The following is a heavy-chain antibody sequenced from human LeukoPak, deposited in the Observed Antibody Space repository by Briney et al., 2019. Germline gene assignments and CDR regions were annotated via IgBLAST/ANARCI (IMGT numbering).Heavy chain of an antibody. CDR3: ASHSQHSSGYYYWFDP. Sequence: ASVKVSCTASGYTFTSYGISWVRQAPGQGLEWMGWISAYNGNTNYAQKLQGRVTMTTHTSTSTAYMELRSLRSDDTAVYYCASHSQHSSGYYYWFDPWGQGTLVTVSS. CDR1: GYTFTSYG. D-gene: IGHD3-22*01. CDR2: ISAYNGNT. J-gene: IGHJ5*02. V-gene: IGHV1-18*01.